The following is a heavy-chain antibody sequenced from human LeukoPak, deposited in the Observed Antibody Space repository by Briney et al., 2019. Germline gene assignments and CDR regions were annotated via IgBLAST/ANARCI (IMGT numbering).Heavy chain of an antibody. J-gene: IGHJ3*01. Sequence: PGGSLRLSCVASGFTFSIYSMNWVRQPPGKGLDWVSSMGGSSSSLYYAESVKGRFTISRDNARNSLYLQMNSLRAEDTAVYYCAKEAGQDFGALDAFDVWGQGTMVTVSS. D-gene: IGHD4-17*01. V-gene: IGHV3-21*01. CDR3: AKEAGQDFGALDAFDV. CDR1: GFTFSIYS. CDR2: MGGSSSSL.